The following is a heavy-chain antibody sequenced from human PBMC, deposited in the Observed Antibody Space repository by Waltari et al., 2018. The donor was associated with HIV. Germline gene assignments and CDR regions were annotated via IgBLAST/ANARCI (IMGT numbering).Heavy chain of an antibody. CDR1: GGTFSSSA. D-gene: IGHD6-13*01. CDR2: IIPIFGTA. Sequence: QVQLVQSGAAVKKPGSSVKVSCQASGGTFSSSALSWVRQAPGLGLEWMGGIIPIFGTANYAQKFQGRVTITADESTSTAYMELSSLRSEDTAVYYCARLWYSSSSSYWGQGTLVTVSS. V-gene: IGHV1-69*01. J-gene: IGHJ4*02. CDR3: ARLWYSSSSSY.